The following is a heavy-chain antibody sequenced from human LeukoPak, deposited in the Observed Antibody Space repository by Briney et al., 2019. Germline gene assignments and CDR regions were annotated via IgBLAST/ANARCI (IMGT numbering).Heavy chain of an antibody. CDR2: IWYDGSIQ. D-gene: IGHD2-15*01. Sequence: GGSLRLSCAASGFTFSSYVMHWVRQAPGKGLEWVAAIWYDGSIQYYADSVKGRFTISRDNSKNTLYLQMDSLRAEDTAVYYSARAGYCSGGSCYGSDYWGQGTLVSVSS. CDR1: GFTFSSYV. CDR3: ARAGYCSGGSCYGSDY. V-gene: IGHV3-33*01. J-gene: IGHJ4*02.